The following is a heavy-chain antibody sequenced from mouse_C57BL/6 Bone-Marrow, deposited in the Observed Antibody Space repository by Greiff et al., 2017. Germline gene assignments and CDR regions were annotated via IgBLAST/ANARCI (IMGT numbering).Heavy chain of an antibody. V-gene: IGHV1-76*01. J-gene: IGHJ1*03. D-gene: IGHD2-4*01. CDR3: AIYDYVWYFDV. Sequence: VQLVESGAELVRPGASVKLSCKASGYTFTDYYINWVKQRPGQGLEWIARIYPGSGNTYYNEKFKGKATLTAEKSSSTAYMQLSSLTSEDSAVYFCAIYDYVWYFDVWGTGTTVTVSS. CDR2: IYPGSGNT. CDR1: GYTFTDYY.